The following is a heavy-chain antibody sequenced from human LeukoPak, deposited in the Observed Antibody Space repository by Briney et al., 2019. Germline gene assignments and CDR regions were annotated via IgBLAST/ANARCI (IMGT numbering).Heavy chain of an antibody. J-gene: IGHJ4*02. Sequence: SETLSLTCTVSGGSISSYSWSWIRHPPGKGLEWIGYIYYSGSTNYNPSLKSRVTISVDTSKNQFSLKLSSVTAADTAVYYCARGRLSYFDYWGQGTLVTVSS. CDR1: GGSISSYS. CDR2: IYYSGST. CDR3: ARGRLSYFDY. V-gene: IGHV4-59*01. D-gene: IGHD3-16*02.